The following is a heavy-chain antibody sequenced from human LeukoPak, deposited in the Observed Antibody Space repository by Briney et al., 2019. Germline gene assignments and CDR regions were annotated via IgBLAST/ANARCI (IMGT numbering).Heavy chain of an antibody. J-gene: IGHJ4*02. CDR3: ARQKDTAMVTPFNH. D-gene: IGHD5-18*01. CDR1: GYSFTSYW. V-gene: IGHV5-51*01. Sequence: GESLKISCKDSGYSFTSYWIGWVRQMPGKGLEWMGIIYPGDSETRYSPSFQGQVTILADKSISTAFLQWSSLKASDTAMYYCARQKDTAMVTPFNHWGQGTLVTVSS. CDR2: IYPGDSET.